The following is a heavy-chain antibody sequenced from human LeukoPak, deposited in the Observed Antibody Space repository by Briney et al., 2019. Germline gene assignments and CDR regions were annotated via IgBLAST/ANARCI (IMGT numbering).Heavy chain of an antibody. Sequence: SETLSLTCTVSGGSISSGGYYWSWIRQHPGKGLEWIGYIYYSGSTYYNPSLKSRVTISVDTPKNQFSLKLSSVTAADMAVYYCARTITVVTPRFDYWGQGTLVTVSS. CDR1: GGSISSGGYY. D-gene: IGHD4-23*01. CDR2: IYYSGST. J-gene: IGHJ4*02. V-gene: IGHV4-31*03. CDR3: ARTITVVTPRFDY.